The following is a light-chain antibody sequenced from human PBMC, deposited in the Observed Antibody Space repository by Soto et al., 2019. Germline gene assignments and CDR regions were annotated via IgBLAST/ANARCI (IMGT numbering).Light chain of an antibody. V-gene: IGKV3D-20*02. CDR3: QQRSKWPIT. Sequence: EIVMTQSPATLSVSPGERATLSCRASQSVSSSYLAWYQQKPGQAPGLLIYGASNRATGIPARFSGSGSGTEFTLTISSLEPEDFAVYYCQQRSKWPITFGQGTRLEIK. CDR2: GAS. CDR1: QSVSSSY. J-gene: IGKJ5*01.